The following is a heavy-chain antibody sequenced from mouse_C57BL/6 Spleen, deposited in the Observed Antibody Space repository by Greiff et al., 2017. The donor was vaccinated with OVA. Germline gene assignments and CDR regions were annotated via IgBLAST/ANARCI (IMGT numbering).Heavy chain of an antibody. CDR2: IDPETGGT. V-gene: IGHV1-15*01. J-gene: IGHJ4*01. D-gene: IGHD2-4*01. CDR3: TRFGYDYDVDYAMDY. Sequence: VQLQQSGAELVRPGASVTLSCKASGYTFTDYEMHWVKQTPVHGLEWIGAIDPETGGTAYNQKFKGKAILTADKSSSTAYMELRSLTSEDSAVYYCTRFGYDYDVDYAMDYWGQGTSVTVSS. CDR1: GYTFTDYE.